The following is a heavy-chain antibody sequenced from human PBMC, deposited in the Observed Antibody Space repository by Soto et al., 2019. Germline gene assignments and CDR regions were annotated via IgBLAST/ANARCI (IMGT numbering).Heavy chain of an antibody. V-gene: IGHV3-30*03. J-gene: IGHJ3*02. D-gene: IGHD4-17*01. CDR2: ISYDGSNK. Sequence: QVQLVESGGGVVQPGRSLRLSCAASGFTFSSYGMHWVRQAPGKGLEWVAVISYDGSNKYYADSVKGRFTISRDNSKNTLYLHMNSLRAEDTAAYYCASTVTLIDAFDIWGQGTMVTVSS. CDR1: GFTFSSYG. CDR3: ASTVTLIDAFDI.